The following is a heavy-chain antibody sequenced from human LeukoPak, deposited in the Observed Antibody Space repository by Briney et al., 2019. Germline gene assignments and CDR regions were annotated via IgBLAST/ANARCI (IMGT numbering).Heavy chain of an antibody. CDR2: INPYSGVT. V-gene: IGHV1-2*06. J-gene: IGHJ4*02. CDR1: GYIFTGYF. CDR3: ARDLSSTPHWELDY. D-gene: IGHD7-27*01. Sequence: ASMKVSCKASGYIFTGYFIHWVRQAPGQGLEWIGRINPYSGVTEFAQKFQGRVTMTRDTSINTPYMELSGLRSDDTAVYYCARDLSSTPHWELDYWGQGTVVTVSP.